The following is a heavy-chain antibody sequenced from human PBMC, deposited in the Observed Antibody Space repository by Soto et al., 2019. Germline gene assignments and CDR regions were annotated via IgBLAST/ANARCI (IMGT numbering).Heavy chain of an antibody. CDR2: IYYSGST. Sequence: SETLSLTCTVSGGSISSYCWSWIRQPPGKGLEWIGYIYYSGSTNYNPSLKSRVTISVDTSKNQFSLKLSSVTAADTAVYYCASINAVAGSNWFDPWGQGTLVTVSS. CDR1: GGSISSYC. D-gene: IGHD6-19*01. V-gene: IGHV4-59*08. J-gene: IGHJ5*02. CDR3: ASINAVAGSNWFDP.